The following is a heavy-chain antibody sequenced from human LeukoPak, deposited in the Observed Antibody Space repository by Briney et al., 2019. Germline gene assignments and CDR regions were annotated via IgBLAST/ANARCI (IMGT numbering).Heavy chain of an antibody. CDR3: ARGVWQRSAFDI. CDR2: ISGSGGST. J-gene: IGHJ3*02. D-gene: IGHD6-25*01. V-gene: IGHV3-23*01. CDR1: GFTFSSYA. Sequence: PGGSLRLSCAASGFTFSSYAMSWVRQAPGKGLEWVSAISGSGGSTYYADSVKGRFTISRDNSKNTLYLQMNSLRAEDTAVYYCARGVWQRSAFDIWGQGTMVTVSS.